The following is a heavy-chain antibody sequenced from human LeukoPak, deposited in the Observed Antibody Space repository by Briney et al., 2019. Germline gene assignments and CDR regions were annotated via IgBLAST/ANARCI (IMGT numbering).Heavy chain of an antibody. CDR1: GVTVNSNY. CDR2: IYNGGTT. J-gene: IGHJ4*02. V-gene: IGHV3-66*01. D-gene: IGHD2/OR15-2a*01. Sequence: GGSLRLYCVVSGVTVNSNYMSWVRQAPGKGLECVAVIYNGGTTYYAVSVKGRFTISTDNSKNTLYLEMNSLRADDTAVYFCARDHSNSRGISPHWGQGTQVTVSS. CDR3: ARDHSNSRGISPH.